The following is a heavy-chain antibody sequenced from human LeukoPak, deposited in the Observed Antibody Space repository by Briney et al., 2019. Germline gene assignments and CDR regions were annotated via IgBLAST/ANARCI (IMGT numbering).Heavy chain of an antibody. J-gene: IGHJ4*02. CDR1: GFNFSNYV. CDR3: ARLTYYDNTADY. D-gene: IGHD3-9*01. V-gene: IGHV3-48*04. CDR2: ISGDSRTI. Sequence: GGSLRLSCAASGFNFSNYVMNWVRQAPGKGLEWLSYISGDSRTIYYADSVKGRFTISRDNAKNSLYLQMNSLRAEDTAVYYCARLTYYDNTADYWGQGTLVTVSS.